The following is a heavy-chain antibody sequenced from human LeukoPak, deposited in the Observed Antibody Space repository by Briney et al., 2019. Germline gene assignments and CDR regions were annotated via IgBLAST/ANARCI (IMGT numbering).Heavy chain of an antibody. D-gene: IGHD3-9*01. CDR2: SYYSSTT. J-gene: IGHJ5*02. Sequence: PSETLSLTCTVSGDSISGSWWSWIRQPPGKGLEWIGYSYYSSTTNYNPSLKSRVTISVDTSKNQFSLKLSSVTAADTAVYYCARVLRYFGGFDPWGQGTLATVFS. CDR1: GDSISGSW. V-gene: IGHV4-59*08. CDR3: ARVLRYFGGFDP.